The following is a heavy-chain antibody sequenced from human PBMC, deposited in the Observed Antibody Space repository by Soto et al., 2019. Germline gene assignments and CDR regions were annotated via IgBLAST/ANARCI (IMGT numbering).Heavy chain of an antibody. Sequence: PSETLSLTCTVSGGSISSYYWSWIRQPPGKGLEWIGYIYYSGSTNYNPSLKSRVTISVDTSKNQFSLKLSSVTAADTAVYYCAREIRFGPNNWFDPWGQGTLVTVSS. CDR2: IYYSGST. V-gene: IGHV4-59*01. CDR1: GGSISSYY. J-gene: IGHJ5*02. D-gene: IGHD3-10*01. CDR3: AREIRFGPNNWFDP.